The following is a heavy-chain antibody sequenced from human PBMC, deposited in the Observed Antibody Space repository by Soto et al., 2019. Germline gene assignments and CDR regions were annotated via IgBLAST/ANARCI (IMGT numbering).Heavy chain of an antibody. CDR3: ATYSSTTNPV. V-gene: IGHV1-8*01. CDR2: MNPNSGNT. J-gene: IGHJ6*02. D-gene: IGHD2-2*01. CDR1: GYTFTDYD. Sequence: ASVKVSCATSGYTFTDYDINWVRQATGQGLEWMGWMNPNSGNTGYAQKFQGRVSMTRNTATSTAYMELSSLRSDDTAIYYCATYSSTTNPVWGQVTTVPVSS.